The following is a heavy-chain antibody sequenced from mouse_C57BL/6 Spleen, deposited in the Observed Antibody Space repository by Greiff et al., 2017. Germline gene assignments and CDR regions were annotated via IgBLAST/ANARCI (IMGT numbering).Heavy chain of an antibody. CDR2: IDPENGDT. V-gene: IGHV14-4*01. J-gene: IGHJ2*01. CDR1: GFNIKDDY. D-gene: IGHD2-2*01. CDR3: TTRLPFDY. Sequence: DVKLVESGAELVRPGASVKLSCTASGFNIKDDYMHWVKQRPEQGLEWIGWIDPENGDTEYASKFQGKATITADTSSNTAYLQLSSLTSEDTAVYYCTTRLPFDYWGQGTTLTVSS.